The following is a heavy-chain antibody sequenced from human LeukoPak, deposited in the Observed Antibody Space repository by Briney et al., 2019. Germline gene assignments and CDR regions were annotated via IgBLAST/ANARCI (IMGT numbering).Heavy chain of an antibody. CDR1: GFTFSNAW. CDR2: IKSKTDGGTT. J-gene: IGHJ4*02. V-gene: IGHV3-15*01. Sequence: GGSLRLSCAASGFTFSNAWMSWVRQAPGKGLEWVGRIKSKTDGGTTDYAAPVKGRFTISRDDSKNTLYLQMNSLKTEDTAVYYCTTDGVYSSSWRKKGLFDYWGQGTLVTVSS. CDR3: TTDGVYSSSWRKKGLFDY. D-gene: IGHD6-13*01.